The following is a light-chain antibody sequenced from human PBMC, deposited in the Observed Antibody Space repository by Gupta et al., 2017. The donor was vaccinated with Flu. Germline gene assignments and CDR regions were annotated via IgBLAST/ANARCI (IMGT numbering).Light chain of an antibody. CDR3: WSFAGSRTGVV. V-gene: IGLV2-14*03. CDR1: STDLGVCYD. J-gene: IGLJ3*02. CDR2: GHN. Sequence: GLPQPPFVSGAPAPPLPISCTGSSTDLGVCYDVPWYQHQPGKAPKLILYGHNHRPSGVSDRFSGSKSGNTASLTISGLQADDEADYYCWSFAGSRTGVVFGGGTKVTVL.